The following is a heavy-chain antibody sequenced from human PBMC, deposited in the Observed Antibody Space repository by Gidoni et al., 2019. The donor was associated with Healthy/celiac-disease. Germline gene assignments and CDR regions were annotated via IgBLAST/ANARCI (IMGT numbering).Heavy chain of an antibody. J-gene: IGHJ5*02. CDR3: ARGGDSSGGRHPPLPGDSWFDP. D-gene: IGHD6-19*01. CDR2: IYYSGST. V-gene: IGHV4-39*07. Sequence: QLQLQESGPGLVKPSETLSLTCTAPGGSISSRSYYSGWIRQPPGKGLEWIGSIYYSGSTYYNPSLKSRVTISVDTSKNQFSLKLSSVTAADTAVYYCARGGDSSGGRHPPLPGDSWFDPWGQGTLVTVSS. CDR1: GGSISSRSYY.